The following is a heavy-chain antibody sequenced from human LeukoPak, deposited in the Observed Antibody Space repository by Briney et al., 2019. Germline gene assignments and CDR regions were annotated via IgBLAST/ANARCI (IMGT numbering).Heavy chain of an antibody. D-gene: IGHD2-2*01. J-gene: IGHJ4*02. Sequence: ASVKVSCKASGYTFTSYGISWVRQAPGQGLEWMGWISAYNGNTNYAQKLQGRVTMTTDTSTSTAYMELRSLRSDDTAVYYCARGRLSHCSRTSCYLGPAVWWGQGTLVTVSS. CDR1: GYTFTSYG. CDR2: ISAYNGNT. CDR3: ARGRLSHCSRTSCYLGPAVW. V-gene: IGHV1-18*01.